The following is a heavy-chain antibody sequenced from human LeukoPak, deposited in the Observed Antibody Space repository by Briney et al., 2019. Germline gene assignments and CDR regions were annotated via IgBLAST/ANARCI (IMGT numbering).Heavy chain of an antibody. J-gene: IGHJ6*02. Sequence: GRSLRLSCAASGFTFSNHWTCCVRQVPGKGLVWVSRIRTDGTDTTYTDSVKGRFTISRDNAKNTLYLQMHSLRAEDTAVYHCARDMGEDSSGSYRFGMDVWGQGPTVTVSS. V-gene: IGHV3-74*01. CDR3: ARDMGEDSSGSYRFGMDV. CDR1: GFTFSNHW. CDR2: IRTDGTDT. D-gene: IGHD3-22*01.